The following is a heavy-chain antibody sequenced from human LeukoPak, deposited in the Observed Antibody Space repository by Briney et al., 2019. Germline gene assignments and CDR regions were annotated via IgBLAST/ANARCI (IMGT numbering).Heavy chain of an antibody. J-gene: IGHJ6*02. D-gene: IGHD2-2*01. CDR1: GYTFTSYD. Sequence: ASVKVSCKASGYTFTSYDINWVRQATGQGLEWMGWMNPNSGNTGYAQKFQGRVTMTRNTSISTAYMELSSLRSEDTAVYYCAREIGYCSSTSCLYYYYYYYGMDVWGQVTTVTVSS. CDR3: AREIGYCSSTSCLYYYYYYYGMDV. V-gene: IGHV1-8*01. CDR2: MNPNSGNT.